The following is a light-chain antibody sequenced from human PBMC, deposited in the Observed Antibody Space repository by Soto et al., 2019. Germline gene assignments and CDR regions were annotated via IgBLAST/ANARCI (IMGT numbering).Light chain of an antibody. J-gene: IGKJ5*01. CDR3: QQRSNWPPSIT. CDR2: DAS. V-gene: IGKV3-11*01. CDR1: QSVSSY. Sequence: EIVLTQSPATLSLSPGERATLSCRASQSVSSYLAWYQQKPGQAPRLLIYDASNRATGIPAMFSGSGSGTDFTLTISSLEPEDFAVYYCQQRSNWPPSITSGQGTRLEIK.